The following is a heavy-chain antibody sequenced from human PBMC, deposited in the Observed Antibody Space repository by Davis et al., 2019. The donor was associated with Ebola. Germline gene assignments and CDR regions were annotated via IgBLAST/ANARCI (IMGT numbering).Heavy chain of an antibody. CDR1: GFIFRNYV. Sequence: GESLKISCAASGFIFRNYVMSWVRQAPGKGLEWVSTLGTSADTYYADSVKGRFTISRDNAKNSLFLQMDSLRAEDTAVYYCARGVAVAGFYFEYWGQGALVTVSS. V-gene: IGHV3-69-1*01. CDR3: ARGVAVAGFYFEY. D-gene: IGHD6-19*01. J-gene: IGHJ4*02. CDR2: LGTSADT.